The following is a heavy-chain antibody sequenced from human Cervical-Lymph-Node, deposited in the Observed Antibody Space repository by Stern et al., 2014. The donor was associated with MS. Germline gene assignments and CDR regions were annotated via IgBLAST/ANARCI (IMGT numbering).Heavy chain of an antibody. CDR2: IFPVFGTP. D-gene: IGHD6-13*01. Sequence: LVESGAEVTKPGSSVKVSCKDSGGTFSKFPSSWVRQAPGQGLEWMGGIFPVFGTPTYAQEFRGRVTITADVSTSTVYMELSSLRSDDTAVYYCALSSETSDRWYSLGYDLWGQGTLVTVSS. V-gene: IGHV1-69*01. J-gene: IGHJ5*02. CDR1: GGTFSKFP. CDR3: ALSSETSDRWYSLGYDL.